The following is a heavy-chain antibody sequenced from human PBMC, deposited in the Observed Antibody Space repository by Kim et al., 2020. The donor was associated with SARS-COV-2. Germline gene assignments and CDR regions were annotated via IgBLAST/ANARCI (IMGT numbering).Heavy chain of an antibody. CDR2: IYPGDFDT. CDR3: ARLRRSSAYYFDY. CDR1: VYSFTSYW. V-gene: IGHV5-51*01. Sequence: GESLKISCKGSVYSFTSYWIGWVRQMPGKGLEWMGIIYPGDFDTRYSPSFQGQVTISADKSISTAYLQWSSLKASDTAMYYCARLRRSSAYYFDYWGQGTLVTVSS. J-gene: IGHJ4*02. D-gene: IGHD6-6*01.